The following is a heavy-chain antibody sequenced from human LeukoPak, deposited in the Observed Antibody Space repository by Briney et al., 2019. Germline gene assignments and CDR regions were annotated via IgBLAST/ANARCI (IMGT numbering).Heavy chain of an antibody. J-gene: IGHJ3*02. CDR3: ARDLVTVTKGFDI. Sequence: SQTLSLTCAVAGDSFRSHDWTWIRQSPGTGLKWIGYISHIGRTNYNPSLKSRVTISIDTSKNQFSLKLRSVTAADTAVYYCARDLVTVTKGFDIWGQGTMVSVSS. CDR1: GDSFRSHD. D-gene: IGHD4-17*01. CDR2: ISHIGRT. V-gene: IGHV4-59*11.